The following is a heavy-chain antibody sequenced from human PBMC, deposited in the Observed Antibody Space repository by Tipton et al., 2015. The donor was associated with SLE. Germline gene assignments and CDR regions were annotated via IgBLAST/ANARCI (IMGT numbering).Heavy chain of an antibody. D-gene: IGHD1-1*01. CDR3: ARTDY. CDR2: IYSSGST. J-gene: IGHJ4*02. Sequence: TLSLTCTVSGGSISSYYWSWIRQPPGKGLGWIGYIYSSGSTNYNPSPKRRVTISVDRPKNMFSMRLSSVTAADTAVYYCARTDYWGQGTLVTVSS. CDR1: GGSISSYY. V-gene: IGHV4-59*08.